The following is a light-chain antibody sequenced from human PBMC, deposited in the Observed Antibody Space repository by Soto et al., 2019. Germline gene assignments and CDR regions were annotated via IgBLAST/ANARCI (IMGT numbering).Light chain of an antibody. Sequence: EIVLTQSPGTLSLSPGERATLSCRASQSVSSSYLAWYQQKPGQAPRLLIYSASSRATGIPDRFSGSASGTYFTLTIGRLEPDDFAVYYCQQYDNSLYTFGQGTKLEIK. CDR2: SAS. V-gene: IGKV3-20*01. CDR1: QSVSSSY. J-gene: IGKJ2*01. CDR3: QQYDNSLYT.